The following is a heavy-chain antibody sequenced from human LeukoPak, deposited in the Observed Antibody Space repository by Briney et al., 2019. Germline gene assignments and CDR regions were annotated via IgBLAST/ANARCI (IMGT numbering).Heavy chain of an antibody. CDR2: ISAYNGNT. V-gene: IGHV1-18*01. J-gene: IGHJ4*02. CDR3: ARGDTAMVTSAY. CDR1: GYTFTSYG. Sequence: GESLKISCKGSGYTFTSYGISWVRQAPGQGLEWMGWISAYNGNTNYAQKLQGRVTMTTDTSTSTAYMELRSLRSDDTAVYYCARGDTAMVTSAYWGQGTLVTVSS. D-gene: IGHD5-18*01.